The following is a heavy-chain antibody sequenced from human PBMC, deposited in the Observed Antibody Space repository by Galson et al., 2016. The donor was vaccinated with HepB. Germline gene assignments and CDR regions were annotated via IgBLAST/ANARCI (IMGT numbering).Heavy chain of an antibody. CDR2: ISSKTHSSAT. CDR3: SSRDFTHYGVDY. CDR1: GFIFSGSV. D-gene: IGHD3-16*01. V-gene: IGHV3-73*01. J-gene: IGHJ4*02. Sequence: SLRLSCAGPGFIFSGSVMHWVRQASGKGLAWVGRISSKTHSSATASATSVEGRFTISRDDSKNTTYLLMNSLKTEDTAVYYCSSRDFTHYGVDYWGLGTLVIVSS.